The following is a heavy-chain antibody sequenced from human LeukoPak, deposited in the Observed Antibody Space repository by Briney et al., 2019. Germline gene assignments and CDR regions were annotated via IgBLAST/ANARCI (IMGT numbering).Heavy chain of an antibody. D-gene: IGHD2-8*02. Sequence: GGSLRLSCAASGFTFSSYAMHWVRQAPGKGLEWVSAINRGGDGTSYADSVKGRFTISRDNSKNTMYLQMSSLKVEDTAVYYCARVVSWGQGTLVTVSS. CDR3: ARVVS. CDR1: GFTFSSYA. CDR2: INRGGDGT. V-gene: IGHV3-23*01. J-gene: IGHJ5*02.